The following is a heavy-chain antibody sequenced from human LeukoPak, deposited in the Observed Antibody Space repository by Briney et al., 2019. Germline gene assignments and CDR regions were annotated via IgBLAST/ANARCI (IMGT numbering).Heavy chain of an antibody. CDR2: IYHSGST. CDR3: ARARFQTYYYDSSGYSGSNWFDP. V-gene: IGHV4-30-2*01. Sequence: SETLSLTCAVSGGSISSGGYSWSWTRQPPGKGLEWIGYIYHSGSTYYNPSLKSRVTISVDRSKNQFSLKLSSVTAADTAVYYCARARFQTYYYDSSGYSGSNWFDPWGQGTLVTVSS. CDR1: GGSISSGGYS. D-gene: IGHD3-22*01. J-gene: IGHJ5*02.